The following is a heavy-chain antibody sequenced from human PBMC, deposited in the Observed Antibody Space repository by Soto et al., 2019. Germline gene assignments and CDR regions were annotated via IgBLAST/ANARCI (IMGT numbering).Heavy chain of an antibody. Sequence: SVKVSCKASGGTFSSYAISWVRQAPGQGLEWMGGIIPIFGTANYAQKFQGRVTITADESTSTAYMELSSLRSEDTAVYYCARDRPGYSYDIAFDYWGQGTLVTVSS. CDR2: IIPIFGTA. D-gene: IGHD5-18*01. CDR3: ARDRPGYSYDIAFDY. V-gene: IGHV1-69*13. CDR1: GGTFSSYA. J-gene: IGHJ4*02.